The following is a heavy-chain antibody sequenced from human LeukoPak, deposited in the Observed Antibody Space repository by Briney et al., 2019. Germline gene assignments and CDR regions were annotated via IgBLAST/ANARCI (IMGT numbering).Heavy chain of an antibody. CDR1: GYPISSGYY. Sequence: SETLSLTCAVSGYPISSGYYWGWIRQPPGKGLEWIGSIYHSGSTYYNPSLKSRVTISVDTSKNHFSLKLSSVTAADTAVYYCARALGTRSGYFDLWGRGTLVTVSS. J-gene: IGHJ2*01. CDR3: ARALGTRSGYFDL. CDR2: IYHSGST. D-gene: IGHD3-10*01. V-gene: IGHV4-38-2*01.